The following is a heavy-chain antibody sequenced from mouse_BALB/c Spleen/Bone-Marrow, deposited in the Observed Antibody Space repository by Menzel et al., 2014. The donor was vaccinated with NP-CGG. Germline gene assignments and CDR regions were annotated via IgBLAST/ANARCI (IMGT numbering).Heavy chain of an antibody. V-gene: IGHV14-3*02. CDR3: ARYRLGTYFDY. Sequence: DVQLQESGAELVEPGASVKLSCTASGFNIKDTYMHWVKQRPEQGLEWIGRVDPANGNTKYDPKFQGKATIAADTSSNTAYLQLSSLTSEDTAVYYCARYRLGTYFDYWGQGTTLTVSS. D-gene: IGHD2-14*01. CDR1: GFNIKDTY. CDR2: VDPANGNT. J-gene: IGHJ2*01.